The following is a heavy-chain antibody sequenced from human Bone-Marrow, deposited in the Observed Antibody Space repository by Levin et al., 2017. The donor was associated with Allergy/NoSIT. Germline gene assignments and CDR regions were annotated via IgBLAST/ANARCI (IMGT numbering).Heavy chain of an antibody. J-gene: IGHJ4*02. CDR3: ARVLGARSYGYESRPSDY. CDR2: ISYDGSNK. CDR1: GFTFSSYA. D-gene: IGHD5-18*01. V-gene: IGHV3-30-3*01. Sequence: PGGSLRLSCAASGFTFSSYAMHWVRQAPGKGLEWVAVISYDGSNKYYADSVKGRFTISRDNSKNTLYLQMNSLRAEDTAVYYCARVLGARSYGYESRPSDYWGQGTLVTVSS.